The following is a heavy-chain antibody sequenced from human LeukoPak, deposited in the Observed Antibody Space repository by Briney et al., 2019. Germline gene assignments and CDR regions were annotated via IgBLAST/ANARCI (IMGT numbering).Heavy chain of an antibody. CDR2: MNPNSGTT. CDR3: ARESLDTGWPFYYYYYMVV. V-gene: IGHV1-8*01. D-gene: IGHD3/OR15-3a*01. CDR1: GYTFTSYD. J-gene: IGHJ6*03. Sequence: ASVKVSCKASGYTFTSYDINWVRQATGQGLEWMGWMNPNSGTTGYAQKFQARVTMTRNTAISTVYMELSSVRSEDTAVYYCARESLDTGWPFYYYYYMVVWGKGTTVTVSS.